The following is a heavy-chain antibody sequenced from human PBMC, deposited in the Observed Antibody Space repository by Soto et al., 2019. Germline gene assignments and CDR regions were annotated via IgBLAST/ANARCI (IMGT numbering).Heavy chain of an antibody. D-gene: IGHD3-9*01. CDR1: GGSFSGYY. Sequence: SETLCLTCAVYGGSFSGYYGSWIRQPPGKGLEWIGEINLRGSTNYNPSLQTRVTISLDKSKSQFSLKLNSVTAADSAVYFCARLEGLATISYYFDFWGQGALVTVSS. CDR3: ARLEGLATISYYFDF. V-gene: IGHV4-34*01. J-gene: IGHJ4*02. CDR2: INLRGST.